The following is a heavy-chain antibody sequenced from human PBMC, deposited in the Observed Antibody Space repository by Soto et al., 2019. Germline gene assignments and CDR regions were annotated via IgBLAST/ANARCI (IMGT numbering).Heavy chain of an antibody. CDR3: ARGVVVAATVDY. J-gene: IGHJ4*02. CDR2: INPSGGST. Sequence: GASVKVSCKASGYTFTAYYMHWVRQAPGQGLEWMGWINPSGGSTSYAQKFQGRVTMTRDTSTSTVYMELSSLRSEDTAVYYCARGVVVAATVDYWGQGTLVTVSS. V-gene: IGHV1-46*01. D-gene: IGHD2-15*01. CDR1: GYTFTAYY.